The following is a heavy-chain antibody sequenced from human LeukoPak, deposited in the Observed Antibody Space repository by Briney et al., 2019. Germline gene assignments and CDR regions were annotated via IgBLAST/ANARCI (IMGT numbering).Heavy chain of an antibody. D-gene: IGHD3-22*01. Sequence: PSETLSLTCTVSGGSISTYFWSWIRQPPGKGLEWIGYIYYSGSFNYNPSLKSRVTISVDTSKNQFSLKLSSVTAADTAVYYCARDLPPNYYDSSGQPEGFDYWGQGTLVTVSS. CDR3: ARDLPPNYYDSSGQPEGFDY. V-gene: IGHV4-59*12. CDR2: IYYSGSF. J-gene: IGHJ4*02. CDR1: GGSISTYF.